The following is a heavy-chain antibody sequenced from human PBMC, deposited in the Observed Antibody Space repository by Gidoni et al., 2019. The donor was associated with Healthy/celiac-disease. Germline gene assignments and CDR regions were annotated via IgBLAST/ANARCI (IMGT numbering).Heavy chain of an antibody. Sequence: QVQLQQSGPGLVKPSQTLSLTCAISGDSVSSNSAAWNWIRQSPSRGLEWLGRTYYRSKWYNDYAVSVKSRITINPDTSKNQFSLQLNSVTPEDTAVYYCARDHCSSTSCCWEATAFDIWGQGTMVTVSS. V-gene: IGHV6-1*01. CDR2: TYYRSKWYN. J-gene: IGHJ3*02. CDR3: ARDHCSSTSCCWEATAFDI. D-gene: IGHD2-2*01. CDR1: GDSVSSNSAA.